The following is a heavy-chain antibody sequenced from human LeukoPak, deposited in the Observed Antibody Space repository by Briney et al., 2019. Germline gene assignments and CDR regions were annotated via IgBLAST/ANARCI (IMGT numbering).Heavy chain of an antibody. CDR1: RFTFSNYW. D-gene: IGHD6-13*01. CDR3: AVSYSGSLDY. V-gene: IGHV3-7*02. CDR2: IKQDGSEK. Sequence: GGSLRLSCAASRFTFSNYWMNWVRQAPGKGLEWVANIKQDGSEKYYVDSVKGRFTISRDNVKNSLYLQLNSLRAEDTAVYYCAVSYSGSLDYWGQGTLVTVSS. J-gene: IGHJ4*02.